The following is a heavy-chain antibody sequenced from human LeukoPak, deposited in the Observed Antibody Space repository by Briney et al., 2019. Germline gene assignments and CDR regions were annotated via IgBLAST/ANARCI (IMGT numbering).Heavy chain of an antibody. J-gene: IGHJ6*03. V-gene: IGHV4-59*01. Sequence: SETLSLTCTVSGGSISSYYWSWIRQPPGKGLEWIGYIYYSGSTNYNPALKSRVTISVDTSKNQLSLKLSSVTAADTAVYYCARDPWSYYYMDVWGKGTTVTVSS. CDR2: IYYSGST. CDR3: ARDPWSYYYMDV. D-gene: IGHD2-8*01. CDR1: GGSISSYY.